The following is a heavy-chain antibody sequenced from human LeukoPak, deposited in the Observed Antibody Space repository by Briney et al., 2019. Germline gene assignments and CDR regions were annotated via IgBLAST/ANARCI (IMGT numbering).Heavy chain of an antibody. CDR3: ASPGDYYDSSGYYSVIENAFDI. J-gene: IGHJ3*02. D-gene: IGHD3-22*01. V-gene: IGHV3-23*01. CDR2: ISGSGGST. Sequence: GGSLRLSCAASGLTFSSHWMHWVRQAPGKGLEWVSAISGSGGSTYYADSVKGRFTISRDNSKNTLYLQMNSLRAEDTAVYYCASPGDYYDSSGYYSVIENAFDIWGQGTMVTVSS. CDR1: GLTFSSHW.